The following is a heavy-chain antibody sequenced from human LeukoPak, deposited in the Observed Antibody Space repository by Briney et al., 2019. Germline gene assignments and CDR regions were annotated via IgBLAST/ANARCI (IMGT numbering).Heavy chain of an antibody. CDR1: GDSITSGGYS. V-gene: IGHV4-30-4*07. CDR2: IHDSGST. Sequence: SGTLSLTCAVSGDSITSGGYSWSWIRQTPGKGLERIAYIHDSGSTYNNPSLKSRLSISIDTSKNQFSLKLNSVTAADTAVYYCARVVAAAGNNWFDPWGQGTLVTVSS. D-gene: IGHD6-25*01. CDR3: ARVVAAAGNNWFDP. J-gene: IGHJ5*02.